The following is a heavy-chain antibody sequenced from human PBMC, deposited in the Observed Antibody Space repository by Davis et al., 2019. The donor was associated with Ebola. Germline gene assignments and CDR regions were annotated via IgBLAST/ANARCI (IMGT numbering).Heavy chain of an antibody. CDR1: GFRFSSYW. D-gene: IGHD2-15*01. CDR3: TRDVAYCSGSNCLRPDL. J-gene: IGHJ5*02. CDR2: INRDGSEK. V-gene: IGHV3-7*03. Sequence: PGGSLRLSCAASGFRFSSYWMTWVRQVPVKGLEWVANINRDGSEKNYVASVKGRFTISRDNRENSLFLQMNSLRVEDTAVYYCTRDVAYCSGSNCLRPDLWGQGTLVTVSP.